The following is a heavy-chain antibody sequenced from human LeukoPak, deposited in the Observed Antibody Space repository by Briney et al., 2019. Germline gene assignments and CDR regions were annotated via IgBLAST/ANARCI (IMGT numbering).Heavy chain of an antibody. CDR2: ISYDGSNK. Sequence: GGSLRLSCAASGFTFSSNWMHWVRQAPGKGLEWVAVISYDGSNKYYADSVKGRFTIPRDNSKNTLYLQMNSLRAEDTAVYYCAKPGGVVPEGSFQHWGQGTLVTVSS. D-gene: IGHD2-2*01. CDR1: GFTFSSNW. J-gene: IGHJ1*01. CDR3: AKPGGVVPEGSFQH. V-gene: IGHV3-30*18.